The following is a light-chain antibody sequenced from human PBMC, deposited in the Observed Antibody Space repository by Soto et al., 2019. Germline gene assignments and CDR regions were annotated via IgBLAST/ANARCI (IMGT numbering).Light chain of an antibody. Sequence: EFVLTQSPGTLSLSPGERATLSCRASQTVRNNYLAWYQQKPGQAPRLLFYDASRRATGTPDRFSVSGSGTDFTLTISRLEPEDFAVYYCQQYGDSPRSFGQGTKVDIK. CDR1: QTVRNNY. V-gene: IGKV3-20*01. J-gene: IGKJ1*01. CDR3: QQYGDSPRS. CDR2: DAS.